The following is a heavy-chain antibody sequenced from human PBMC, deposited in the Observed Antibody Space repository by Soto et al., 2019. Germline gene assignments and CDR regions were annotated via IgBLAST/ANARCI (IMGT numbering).Heavy chain of an antibody. CDR3: ARHYVPHYYGSGSYSDY. CDR1: GYSFTSYW. D-gene: IGHD3-10*01. CDR2: IYPGDSDT. Sequence: GESLKISCKGSGYSFTSYWIGWVRQMPGKGLEWMGIIYPGDSDTRYSPPFQGQVTISADKSISTAYLQWSSLKASDTAMYYCARHYVPHYYGSGSYSDYWGQGTLVTVSS. J-gene: IGHJ4*02. V-gene: IGHV5-51*01.